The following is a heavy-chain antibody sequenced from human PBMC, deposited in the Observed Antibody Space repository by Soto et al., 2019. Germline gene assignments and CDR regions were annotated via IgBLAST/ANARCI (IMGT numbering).Heavy chain of an antibody. Sequence: QVQLVQSGAEVKKPGSSVKVSCKASGGTFSSYAISWVRQAPGQGLEWMGGIIPIFGTANYAQKLQGRVTITADESTSTAYMELSSLRSEDTAVYYCAGGGYYDFWSGYSYYYYGMDVWGQGTTVTVSS. V-gene: IGHV1-69*01. J-gene: IGHJ6*02. CDR1: GGTFSSYA. D-gene: IGHD3-3*01. CDR3: AGGGYYDFWSGYSYYYYGMDV. CDR2: IIPIFGTA.